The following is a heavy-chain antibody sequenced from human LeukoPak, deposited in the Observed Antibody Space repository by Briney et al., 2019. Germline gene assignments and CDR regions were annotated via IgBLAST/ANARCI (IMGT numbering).Heavy chain of an antibody. Sequence: SETLSLTCTVSGGSISSSSYYWGWIRQPPGKGLEWIGSIYYSGSTYYNPSLKSRVTISVDTSKNQFSLKLSSVTAADTAVYYCATNPGYSSSWLPATYNWFDPWGQGTLVTVSS. J-gene: IGHJ5*02. D-gene: IGHD6-13*01. CDR2: IYYSGST. CDR1: GGSISSSSYY. V-gene: IGHV4-39*01. CDR3: ATNPGYSSSWLPATYNWFDP.